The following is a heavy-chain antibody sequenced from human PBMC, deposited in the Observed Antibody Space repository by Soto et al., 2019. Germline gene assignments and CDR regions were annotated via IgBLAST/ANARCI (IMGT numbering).Heavy chain of an antibody. J-gene: IGHJ3*02. CDR3: ARGLGYNRSWYGAFDI. D-gene: IGHD6-13*01. CDR2: INHRGST. Sequence: QVQLQQWGAGLLKPSETLSLTCAVYVGSFSDYYWSWIRQPPGEGLEWIGEINHRGSTNYNPSLKSRVTISVDTSKNQFSLNLRSVTAADTAVYFCARGLGYNRSWYGAFDIWGQGTMVTVSS. V-gene: IGHV4-34*01. CDR1: VGSFSDYY.